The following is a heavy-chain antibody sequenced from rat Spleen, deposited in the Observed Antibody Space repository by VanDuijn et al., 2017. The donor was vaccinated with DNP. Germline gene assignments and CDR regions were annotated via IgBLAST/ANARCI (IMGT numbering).Heavy chain of an antibody. J-gene: IGHJ2*01. Sequence: EVQLVESGGGLVQPGRSLKLSCAASGFTFSDHNMAWVRQAPKKGLEWVATLSYDGSSTYYRDSVKGRFILSRNNAKSTLYLQMDSLRSDDTATYYCAGRPPPTRGPFDYWGQGIMVTVSS. D-gene: IGHD1-4*01. V-gene: IGHV5-7*01. CDR3: AGRPPPTRGPFDY. CDR1: GFTFSDHN. CDR2: LSYDGSST.